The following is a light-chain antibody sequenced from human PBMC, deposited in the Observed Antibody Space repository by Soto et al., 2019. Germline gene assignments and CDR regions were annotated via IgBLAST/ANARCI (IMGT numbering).Light chain of an antibody. V-gene: IGLV2-14*01. CDR1: TSDVGGYKY. CDR2: EVS. Sequence: QSVLTQPASVSGSPGQSITISCTGTTSDVGGYKYVSWYQQHPGKAPKLLIYEVSNRPSEVSNRFSGSKSGNTASLTISGLQAEDEADYYCSSYTSSSPYVFGTGTKVTVL. CDR3: SSYTSSSPYV. J-gene: IGLJ1*01.